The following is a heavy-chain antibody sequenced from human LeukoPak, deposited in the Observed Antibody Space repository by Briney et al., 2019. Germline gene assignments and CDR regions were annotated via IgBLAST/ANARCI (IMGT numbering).Heavy chain of an antibody. Sequence: SVTLSLTCTVSGGSIIGSYWTWIRQSPGKSLEYIGYIYHTVDVNYIPSLKSRVTISIDMSGNQFSLRLNSVTAADTALYYCARSRYYDSTGYNPAYYLDSWGQGALVTVSS. J-gene: IGHJ4*02. CDR2: IYHTVDV. CDR1: GGSIIGSY. CDR3: ARSRYYDSTGYNPAYYLDS. V-gene: IGHV4-59*07. D-gene: IGHD3-22*01.